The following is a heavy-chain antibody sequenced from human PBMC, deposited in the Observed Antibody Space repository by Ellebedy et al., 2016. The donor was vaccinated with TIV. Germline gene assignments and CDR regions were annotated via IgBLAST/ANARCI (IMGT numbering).Heavy chain of an antibody. Sequence: GGSLRLSXAASGFTFSSYAMSWVRQAPGKGLEWVSAISGSGGSTYYADSVKGRFTISRDNSKNTLYLQMNSLRAEDTAVYYCAKAGADYGDYLDYWGQGTLVTVSS. V-gene: IGHV3-23*01. D-gene: IGHD4-17*01. J-gene: IGHJ4*02. CDR3: AKAGADYGDYLDY. CDR2: ISGSGGST. CDR1: GFTFSSYA.